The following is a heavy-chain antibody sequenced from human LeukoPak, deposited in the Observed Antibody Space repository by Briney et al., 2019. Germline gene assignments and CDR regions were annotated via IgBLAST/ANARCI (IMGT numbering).Heavy chain of an antibody. J-gene: IGHJ4*02. D-gene: IGHD2-15*01. CDR3: ASYPRYVSSPPFDY. Sequence: ASVKVSCTASGYTFTAYYMHWVRQAPGQGFEWMGWINPNTGDRNYAQKFQGRVTMTRDTTISTAYMELSRLTSDDTAVYYCASYPRYVSSPPFDYWGQGTLVTVSS. V-gene: IGHV1-2*02. CDR2: INPNTGDR. CDR1: GYTFTAYY.